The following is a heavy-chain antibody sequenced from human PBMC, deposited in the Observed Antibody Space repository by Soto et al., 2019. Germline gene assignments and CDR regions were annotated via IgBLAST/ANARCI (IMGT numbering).Heavy chain of an antibody. V-gene: IGHV4-30-4*01. D-gene: IGHD3-10*01. CDR2: IYYSGST. CDR1: GGSISSGDYY. CDR3: ARGGEGAHAFDI. J-gene: IGHJ3*02. Sequence: SETLSLTCTVSGGSISSGDYYWSWIRQPPWKGLEWIGYIYYSGSTYYNPSLKSRVTISVDTSKNQFSLELSSVTAADTAVYYCARGGEGAHAFDIWGQGXMVTV.